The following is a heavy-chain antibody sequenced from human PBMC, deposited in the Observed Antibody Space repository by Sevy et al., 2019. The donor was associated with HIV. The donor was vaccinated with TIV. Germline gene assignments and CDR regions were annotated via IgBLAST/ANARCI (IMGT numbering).Heavy chain of an antibody. CDR2: ISHDGSHK. CDR1: GFGFNNYA. V-gene: IGHV3-30*04. Sequence: GESLKISCAASGFGFNNYAMSWVRQAPGKGLEWVAVISHDGSHKYSADSVKGRFTISRDNSKNTLYLQMNSLRAEDTAMYYCARDPTIYASGWYYFDYWGQGTLVTVSS. J-gene: IGHJ4*02. D-gene: IGHD6-19*01. CDR3: ARDPTIYASGWYYFDY.